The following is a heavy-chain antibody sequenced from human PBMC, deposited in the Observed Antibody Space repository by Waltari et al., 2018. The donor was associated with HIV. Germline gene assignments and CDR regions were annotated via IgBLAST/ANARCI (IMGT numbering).Heavy chain of an antibody. CDR1: GYTFTSYS. CDR3: AREKNIPEKYHGMDV. J-gene: IGHJ6*02. CDR2: INAGNGNT. V-gene: IGHV1-3*01. Sequence: QVQLVQSGAEVKKPGASVKVSCKASGYTFTSYSMHWVRQAPGRRLEWMGWINAGNGNTKYSQKMQGRVTITRDTSASTADMELTSLRSEDTAVYYCAREKNIPEKYHGMDVWGQGTTVTVSS.